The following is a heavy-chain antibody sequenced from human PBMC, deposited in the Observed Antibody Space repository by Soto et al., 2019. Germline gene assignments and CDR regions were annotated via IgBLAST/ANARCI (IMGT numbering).Heavy chain of an antibody. CDR1: GGSIDSGGYY. V-gene: IGHV4-31*03. Sequence: SETLSLTCTVSGGSIDSGGYYWSWIRQHPGKGLEWIGYIYYSGSTYYNPSLKSRVTISVDTSKNQFSLKLSSVTAADTAVYYCARDRSRAGYFDYWGQGALVTVSS. CDR3: ARDRSRAGYFDY. D-gene: IGHD6-13*01. CDR2: IYYSGST. J-gene: IGHJ4*02.